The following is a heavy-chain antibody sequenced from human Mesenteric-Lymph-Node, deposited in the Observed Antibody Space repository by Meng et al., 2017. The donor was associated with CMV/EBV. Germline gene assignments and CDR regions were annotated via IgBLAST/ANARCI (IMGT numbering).Heavy chain of an antibody. CDR1: GYTFTSYG. Sequence: ASAKVSCKASGYTFTSYGISWVRQAPGQGLEWMGWISAYNGNTHYAQKLQGRVTMTTDTPTSTAYMELRSLRSDDTAAYYCARDPEWELLRPHHFAYWGQGTLVTVSS. CDR2: ISAYNGNT. D-gene: IGHD1-26*01. J-gene: IGHJ4*02. CDR3: ARDPEWELLRPHHFAY. V-gene: IGHV1-18*01.